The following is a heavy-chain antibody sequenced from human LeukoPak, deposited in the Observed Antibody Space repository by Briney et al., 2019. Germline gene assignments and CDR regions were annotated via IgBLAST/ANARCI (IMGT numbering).Heavy chain of an antibody. CDR3: TRPGYCSSTSCCVGL. D-gene: IGHD2-2*03. Sequence: PGGSLRLSCAASGFTFSGSAMHWVRQASGKGLEWVGRIRSKANSYATAYAASVKGRFTISRDDSKNTAYLQMNSLKTEDTAVYYCTRPGYCSSTSCCVGLWGQGTLVTVSS. CDR2: IRSKANSYAT. CDR1: GFTFSGSA. J-gene: IGHJ4*02. V-gene: IGHV3-73*01.